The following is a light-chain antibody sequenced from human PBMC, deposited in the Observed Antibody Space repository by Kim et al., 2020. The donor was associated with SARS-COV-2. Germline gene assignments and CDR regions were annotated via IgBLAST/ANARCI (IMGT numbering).Light chain of an antibody. CDR3: QHYNNYRFS. CDR2: KAS. V-gene: IGKV1-5*03. J-gene: IGKJ3*01. Sequence: DIQMTQSPSTLSASVGDRVTITCRASQSISAWLAWYQQKPGKAPKLLMYKASSLESGVPSRFSGSGSGTEFTLTISNLQPDDFATYYCQHYNNYRFSLGPGTKVDIK. CDR1: QSISAW.